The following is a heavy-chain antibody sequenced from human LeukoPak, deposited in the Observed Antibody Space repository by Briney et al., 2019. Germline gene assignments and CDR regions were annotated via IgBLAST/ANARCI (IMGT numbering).Heavy chain of an antibody. V-gene: IGHV4-30-4*01. CDR3: ARGELLTP. D-gene: IGHD1-26*01. CDR1: GGSISSGDYY. Sequence: SQTLSHTCTVSGGSISSGDYYWSWVRQPPGKGLEWIGYIYYSGSTYYNPSLKSRVTISVDTSKNQFSLKLSSVTAADPAVYSCARGELLTPRGQGTLGTVSS. J-gene: IGHJ4*02. CDR2: IYYSGST.